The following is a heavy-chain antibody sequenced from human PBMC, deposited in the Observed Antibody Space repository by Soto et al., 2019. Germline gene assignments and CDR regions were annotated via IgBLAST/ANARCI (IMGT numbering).Heavy chain of an antibody. J-gene: IGHJ6*02. CDR1: GASFSSYY. D-gene: IGHD6-19*01. CDR2: IYYSGST. Sequence: QVQLQESGPGLVKPSGTLSLTCNVSGASFSSYYWSWIRQSPRKGLEWIGYIYYSGSTNYNPSLKSRVTIAIDTSKEQFSLKLSSVTAADTAVYYCVGCMAVAVMCYYHGMDVWGQGTTVTVSS. CDR3: VGCMAVAVMCYYHGMDV. V-gene: IGHV4-59*08.